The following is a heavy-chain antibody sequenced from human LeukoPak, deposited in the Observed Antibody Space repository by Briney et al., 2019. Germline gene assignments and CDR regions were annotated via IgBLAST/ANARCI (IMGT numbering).Heavy chain of an antibody. Sequence: ASVKVSCRTSGYTFINYQIHWVRQAPDQGLEWMGRINSNGGATVFAQKFQGRVTMTRDTSINTVYMELSSLEFDDTAVYYCTRTWWTEACSSSSCFTPDFDYWGQGTPVTVSS. CDR3: TRTWWTEACSSSSCFTPDFDY. CDR1: GYTFINYQ. V-gene: IGHV1-2*06. D-gene: IGHD2-2*02. CDR2: INSNGGAT. J-gene: IGHJ4*02.